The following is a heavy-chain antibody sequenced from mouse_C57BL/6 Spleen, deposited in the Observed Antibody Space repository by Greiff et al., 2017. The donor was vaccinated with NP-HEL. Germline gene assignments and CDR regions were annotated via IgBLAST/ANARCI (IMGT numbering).Heavy chain of an antibody. CDR2: LSDGGSYT. Sequence: EVKLVESGGGLVKPGGSLKLSCAASGFTFSSYAMSWVRQTPEKRLEWVATLSDGGSYTYYPDNVKGRFTISRDNAKNNLYLQMRHLKSEDTAMYYCARNYGSSLYAMDYWGQGTSVTVSS. D-gene: IGHD1-1*01. CDR1: GFTFSSYA. J-gene: IGHJ4*01. CDR3: ARNYGSSLYAMDY. V-gene: IGHV5-4*03.